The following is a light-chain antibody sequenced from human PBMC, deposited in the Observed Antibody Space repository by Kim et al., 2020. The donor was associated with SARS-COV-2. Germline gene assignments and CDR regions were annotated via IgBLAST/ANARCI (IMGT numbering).Light chain of an antibody. CDR1: NSNIGVNT. CDR2: RNN. V-gene: IGLV1-44*01. J-gene: IGLJ3*02. Sequence: QSVLTQPPSASGTPGQRVTISCSGSNSNIGVNTVNWYQQFPGTAPKLLIYRNNQRPSGVPDRFSGSKSGTSASLALSGLLSEDEADYYCATWDDSLNAWGWGGGTQLSV. CDR3: ATWDDSLNAWG.